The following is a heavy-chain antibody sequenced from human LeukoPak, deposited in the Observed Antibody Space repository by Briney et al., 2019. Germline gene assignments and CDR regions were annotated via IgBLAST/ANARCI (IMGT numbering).Heavy chain of an antibody. V-gene: IGHV4-39*07. J-gene: IGHJ3*02. CDR3: ARDYDILTGYRLGAFDI. CDR2: IYYSGST. D-gene: IGHD3-9*01. CDR1: GGSISSSSYY. Sequence: PSETLSLTCTVSGGSISSSSYYWGWIRQPPGKGLEWIGSIYYSGSTYYNPSLKSRVTISVDTSKNQFSLKLSSVTAADTAVYYCARDYDILTGYRLGAFDIWGQGTMVTVSS.